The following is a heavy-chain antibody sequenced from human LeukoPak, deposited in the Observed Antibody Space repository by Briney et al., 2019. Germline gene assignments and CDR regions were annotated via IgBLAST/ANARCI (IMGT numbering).Heavy chain of an antibody. V-gene: IGHV1-2*06. J-gene: IGHJ4*02. CDR3: ASNYYGSGSYRLGH. CDR2: INPNSGGT. Sequence: GASVKVSCKASGYTFTGYYMHWVRQAPGQGLEWMGRINPNSGGTNYAQKFQGRVTMTRDTSISTACMELSRLRSDDTAVYYCASNYYGSGSYRLGHWGQGTLVTVSS. CDR1: GYTFTGYY. D-gene: IGHD3-10*01.